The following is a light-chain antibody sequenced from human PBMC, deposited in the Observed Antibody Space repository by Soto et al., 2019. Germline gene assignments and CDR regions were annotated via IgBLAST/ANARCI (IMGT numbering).Light chain of an antibody. V-gene: IGKV1-5*03. Sequence: DIQMTQSPSTLSASVGDRVTITCRASQSISSWLAWYQQKPGKAPKLLIYKASSLESGVPSRFSGSGSGTEFTLTISSLQPDAFATYYCQQYNSYSQTFGQGTKLEIK. CDR2: KAS. CDR3: QQYNSYSQT. J-gene: IGKJ2*01. CDR1: QSISSW.